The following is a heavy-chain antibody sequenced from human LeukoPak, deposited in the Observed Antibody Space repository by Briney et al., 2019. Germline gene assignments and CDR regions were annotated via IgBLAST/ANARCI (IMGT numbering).Heavy chain of an antibody. V-gene: IGHV3-30*03. J-gene: IGHJ6*03. CDR2: ISYDGSNK. Sequence: GGSLRLSCAASGFTFSRYGMHWVRQAPGKGLEWVAVISYDGSNKYYADSVKGRFTISRDNSKNTLYLQMNSLRAEDTAVYYCARDPLGSSWYASVWYYYYMDVWGKGTTVTVSS. D-gene: IGHD6-13*01. CDR1: GFTFSRYG. CDR3: ARDPLGSSWYASVWYYYYMDV.